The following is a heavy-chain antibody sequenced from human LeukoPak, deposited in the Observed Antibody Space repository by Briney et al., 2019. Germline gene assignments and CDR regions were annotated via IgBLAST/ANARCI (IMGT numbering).Heavy chain of an antibody. CDR2: IRSKAYGGTT. Sequence: PGGSLRLSCTASGFTFGDYAMSRVRQAPGKGLEGVGFIRSKAYGGTTEYAASVKGRFTISRDDSKSIAYLQMNSLKTEDRAVYYCTRDPRGSYGPDAFDIWGQGTMVTVSS. CDR1: GFTFGDYA. D-gene: IGHD1-26*01. V-gene: IGHV3-49*04. CDR3: TRDPRGSYGPDAFDI. J-gene: IGHJ3*02.